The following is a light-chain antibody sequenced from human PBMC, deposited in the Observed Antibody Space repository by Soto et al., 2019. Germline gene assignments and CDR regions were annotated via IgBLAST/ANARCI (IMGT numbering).Light chain of an antibody. CDR2: GTS. CDR1: QSVSSRH. CDR3: QYYGSSPRT. J-gene: IGKJ1*01. V-gene: IGKV3-20*01. Sequence: VVTQSPATLSLSPGERATLSCRASQSVSSRHLAWYQQKPGQAPRLLIYGTSNRATGIPDRFSGSGSGPDFSLIISRLEPEDFAVYYCQYYGSSPRTFGQGTKGGYQ.